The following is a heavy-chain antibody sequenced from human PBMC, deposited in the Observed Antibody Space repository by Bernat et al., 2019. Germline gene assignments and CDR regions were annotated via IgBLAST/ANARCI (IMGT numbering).Heavy chain of an antibody. J-gene: IGHJ4*02. CDR3: ARASSGYSYGFGVIDY. CDR1: GFTFSSYE. D-gene: IGHD5-18*01. V-gene: IGHV3-66*01. CDR2: IYSGGST. Sequence: EVQLVESGGGLVQPGGSLRLSCAASGFTFSSYEMNWVRQAPGKGLEWVSVIYSGGSTYYADSVKGRFTISRDNSKNTLYLQMNSLRAEDTAVYYCARASSGYSYGFGVIDYWGQGTLVTVSS.